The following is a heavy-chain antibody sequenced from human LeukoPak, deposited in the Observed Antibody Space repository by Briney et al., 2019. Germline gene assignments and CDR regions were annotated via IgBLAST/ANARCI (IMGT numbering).Heavy chain of an antibody. CDR2: IIPIFGTA. J-gene: IGHJ4*02. D-gene: IGHD3-22*01. CDR3: ASNSPSGHYYGGFDY. Sequence: SVKVSCKASGGTFSSYAISWVRQAPGQGLEWMGGIIPIFGTANYAQKFQGRVTITTDESTSTAYMELSSLRSEDTAVYYCASNSPSGHYYGGFDYWGQGTLVTVSS. V-gene: IGHV1-69*05. CDR1: GGTFSSYA.